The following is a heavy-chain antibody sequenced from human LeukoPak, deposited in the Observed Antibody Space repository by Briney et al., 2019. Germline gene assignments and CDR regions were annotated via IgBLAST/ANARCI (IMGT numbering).Heavy chain of an antibody. V-gene: IGHV3-21*01. D-gene: IGHD6-19*01. CDR2: ISSSSSYM. CDR3: VRDGQWLGY. CDR1: GFTFSSYN. J-gene: IGHJ4*02. Sequence: KPGGSLRLSCAASGFTFSSYNMNWVRQAPGKGLEWVSSISSSSSYMYYADSVKGRFTISRDNAKSSLYLQMNSLRVEDTAVYYCVRDGQWLGYWGQGTLVTVSS.